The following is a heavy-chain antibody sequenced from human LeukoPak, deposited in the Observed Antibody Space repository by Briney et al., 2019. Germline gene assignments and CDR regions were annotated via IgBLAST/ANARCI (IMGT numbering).Heavy chain of an antibody. Sequence: AGGSLRLSCAASGFTLSGYWMSWVRQAPGKGLEWVANIKKDGSERYYVDFVKGRFTISRDNAKNSVCLQMNSLRVEDTAMYYCATISSPLDYWGQGTLVTVSS. D-gene: IGHD2-15*01. CDR1: GFTLSGYW. J-gene: IGHJ4*02. V-gene: IGHV3-7*01. CDR3: ATISSPLDY. CDR2: IKKDGSER.